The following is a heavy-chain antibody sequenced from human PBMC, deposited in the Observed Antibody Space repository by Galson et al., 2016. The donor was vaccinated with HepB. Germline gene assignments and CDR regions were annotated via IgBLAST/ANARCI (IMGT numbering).Heavy chain of an antibody. Sequence: SLRLSCAASGFTLSHYWVHWVRQVPGKGLVWVSRINPAGTGIHYADSVRGRFTISRDNARNTVYLQMNSLRGKDTASYYCASYAFGLRDCWGQGTRVFVSS. CDR1: GFTLSHYW. CDR2: INPAGTGI. V-gene: IGHV3-74*01. J-gene: IGHJ4*02. D-gene: IGHD2-2*01. CDR3: ASYAFGLRDC.